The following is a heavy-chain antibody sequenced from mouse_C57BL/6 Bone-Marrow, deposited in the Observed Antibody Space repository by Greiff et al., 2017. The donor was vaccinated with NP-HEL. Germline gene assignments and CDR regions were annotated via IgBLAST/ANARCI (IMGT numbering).Heavy chain of an antibody. D-gene: IGHD1-1*01. J-gene: IGHJ4*01. CDR2: IRSKSNNYAT. Sequence: EVQLVESGGGLVQPKGSLKLSCAASGFSFNTYAMNWVRQAPGKGLEWVARIRSKSNNYATYYADSVKDRFTISRDDSESMLYLQMNNLKTEDTAMYYCVRFIPDAMDYWGQGTSVTVSS. CDR3: VRFIPDAMDY. V-gene: IGHV10-1*01. CDR1: GFSFNTYA.